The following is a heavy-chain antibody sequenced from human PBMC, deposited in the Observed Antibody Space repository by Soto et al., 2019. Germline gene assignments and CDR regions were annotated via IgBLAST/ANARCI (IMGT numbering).Heavy chain of an antibody. Sequence: PSETLSLTCAVYGGSFSGYYWSWIRQPPGKGLEWIGEINHSGSTNYNPSLKSRVTISVDTSKNQFSLKLSSVTAADTAVYYCASLWSKGYSYGHYYYYYGIDVWGQGTTVTVSS. D-gene: IGHD5-18*01. J-gene: IGHJ6*02. CDR1: GGSFSGYY. CDR2: INHSGST. V-gene: IGHV4-34*01. CDR3: ASLWSKGYSYGHYYYYYGIDV.